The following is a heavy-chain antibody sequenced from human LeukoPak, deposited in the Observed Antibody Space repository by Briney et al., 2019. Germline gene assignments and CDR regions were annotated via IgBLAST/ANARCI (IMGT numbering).Heavy chain of an antibody. CDR3: ARGPRGPRDYMDV. CDR2: LYYSGST. CDR1: GGSISSYY. J-gene: IGHJ6*03. D-gene: IGHD3-10*01. V-gene: IGHV4-59*01. Sequence: SETLSLTCTVSGGSISSYYWSWIRQPPGKGLEWIGYLYYSGSTNYNPSLKSRVTISVDTSKNQFSLKLSSVTAADTAVYYCARGPRGPRDYMDVWGKGTTVTISS.